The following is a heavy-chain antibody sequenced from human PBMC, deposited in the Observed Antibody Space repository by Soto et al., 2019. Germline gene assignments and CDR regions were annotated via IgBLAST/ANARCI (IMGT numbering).Heavy chain of an antibody. Sequence: QVQLVQSGAEVKKPGASVKVSCKASGYTFTSYAMHWVRQAPGQRLEWMGWINAGNGNTKYSQKFQGRVTITRDTAASTGDKELSSLRSDATAEYCWARGPGGPDSPGDYWGQGTLVTVSS. CDR3: ARGPGGPDSPGDY. J-gene: IGHJ4*02. CDR2: INAGNGNT. V-gene: IGHV1-3*01. D-gene: IGHD2-15*01. CDR1: GYTFTSYA.